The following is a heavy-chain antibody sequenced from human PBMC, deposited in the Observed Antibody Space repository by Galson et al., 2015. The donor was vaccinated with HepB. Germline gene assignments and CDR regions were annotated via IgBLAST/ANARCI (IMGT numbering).Heavy chain of an antibody. J-gene: IGHJ6*02. CDR2: ISYDGSNK. V-gene: IGHV3-30*04. CDR3: ARTPITVTTRLYYYYYGMDV. Sequence: SLRLSCAASGFTFSSYAMHWVRQAPGKGLEWVAVISYDGSNKYYADSVKGRFTISRDNSKNSLYLQMKSLRAEDTAVYYRARTPITVTTRLYYYYYGMDVWGQGTTVTVSS. CDR1: GFTFSSYA. D-gene: IGHD4-17*01.